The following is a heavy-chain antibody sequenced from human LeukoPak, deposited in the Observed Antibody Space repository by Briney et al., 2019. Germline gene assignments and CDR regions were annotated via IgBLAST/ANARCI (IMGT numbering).Heavy chain of an antibody. D-gene: IGHD2-2*01. CDR3: ARGVLPARFDS. Sequence: ASAKVSCQASGYTFTVYWIHWVRQTPRQGFEWMGWINPKDGGSNSAQKFQGRVTMTRDTSSSTVYMELSSLISDDTAVYFCARGVLPARFDSWGQGTLVTVSS. V-gene: IGHV1-2*02. CDR2: INPKDGGS. CDR1: GYTFTVYW. J-gene: IGHJ5*01.